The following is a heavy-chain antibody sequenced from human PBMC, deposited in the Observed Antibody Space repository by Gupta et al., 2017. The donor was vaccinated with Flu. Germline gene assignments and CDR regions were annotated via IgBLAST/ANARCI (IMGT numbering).Heavy chain of an antibody. Sequence: EVQLVESGGGLVQPGGSLRLSCAASGFPFSSYDMNWVRQAPGKGLEWVSYISSSGSTIYYADSVKGRFTISRDNAKNSLYLQMNSLRAEDTAVYYCARDLSRADHGGGSDYWGQGTLVTVSS. D-gene: IGHD2-15*01. J-gene: IGHJ4*02. CDR3: ARDLSRADHGGGSDY. CDR1: GFPFSSYD. V-gene: IGHV3-48*03. CDR2: ISSSGSTI.